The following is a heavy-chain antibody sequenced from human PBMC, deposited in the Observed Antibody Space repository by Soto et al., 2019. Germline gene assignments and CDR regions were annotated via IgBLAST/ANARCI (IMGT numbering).Heavy chain of an antibody. CDR2: IVPLFGTA. CDR3: ARDGDPGYSFWSGHSGGGRFDP. Sequence: QVQLVQSGAEVKEPGSSVNVSCKTSGGTFGNTAVTWVRQVPGQGLEWIGGIVPLFGTANYAQKFRGRVMITADESTSTAYMDLSSLRSDDTAIYYCARDGDPGYSFWSGHSGGGRFDPWCQGTLVTVSS. D-gene: IGHD3-3*01. CDR1: GGTFGNTA. J-gene: IGHJ5*02. V-gene: IGHV1-69*12.